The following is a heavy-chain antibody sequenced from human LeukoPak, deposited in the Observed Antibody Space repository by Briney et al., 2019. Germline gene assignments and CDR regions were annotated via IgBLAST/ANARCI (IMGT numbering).Heavy chain of an antibody. CDR1: GFTFSRYE. D-gene: IGHD2-2*01. J-gene: IGHJ6*02. Sequence: GGSLRLSCAASGFTFSRYEMNWVRQAPGKGLEWVSYISSSGSTIYYADSVKGRFTISRDNAKNSLYLHMNSLRAEDTAVYYCARATPYCSSTSCSHDGGMDVWGQGTTVTVSS. CDR3: ARATPYCSSTSCSHDGGMDV. V-gene: IGHV3-48*03. CDR2: ISSSGSTI.